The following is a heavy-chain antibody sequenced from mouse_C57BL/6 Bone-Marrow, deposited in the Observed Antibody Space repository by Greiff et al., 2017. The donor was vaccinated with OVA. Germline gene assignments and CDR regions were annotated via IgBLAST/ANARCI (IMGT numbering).Heavy chain of an antibody. CDR2: SRKKANDYTT. CDR1: GFTFSDFY. Sequence: EVNVVESGGGLVQSGRSLRLSCATSGFTFSDFYMEWVRQAPGKGLEGIAASRKKANDYTTEYSASVKGRFIVSRVTSQSILYLQMNALRAEDTAMYYCARDNWDWYFDVWGTGTTVTVSS. CDR3: ARDNWDWYFDV. J-gene: IGHJ1*03. V-gene: IGHV7-1*01. D-gene: IGHD4-1*01.